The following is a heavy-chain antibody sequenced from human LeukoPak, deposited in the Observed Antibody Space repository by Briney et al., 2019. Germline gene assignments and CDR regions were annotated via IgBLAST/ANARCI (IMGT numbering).Heavy chain of an antibody. CDR1: GFTFSSYW. V-gene: IGHV3-7*04. CDR3: ARGTIAAAGYYYFDY. J-gene: IGHJ4*02. D-gene: IGHD6-13*01. Sequence: PGGSLRLSCAASGFTFSSYWMSWVRQAPGKGLEWVANIKQDGSEKYYVDSVKGGFTISRDKAKNSLYLQMNSLRAEDTAVYYCARGTIAAAGYYYFDYWGQGTQVTVSS. CDR2: IKQDGSEK.